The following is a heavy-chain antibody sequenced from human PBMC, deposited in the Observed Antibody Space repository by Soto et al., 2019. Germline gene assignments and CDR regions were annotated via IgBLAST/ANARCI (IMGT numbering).Heavy chain of an antibody. CDR3: ASLGGSYYRFDY. J-gene: IGHJ4*02. D-gene: IGHD1-26*01. CDR1: GGSIRTYY. Sequence: PSETLSLTCTVSGGSIRTYYWSWIRQPPGKGLEWIAYVYYSGNTYYNPSLKSRVTISVDTSKNQFSLKLGSVTAADTAVYYCASLGGSYYRFDYWGQGTLVTSPQ. V-gene: IGHV4-59*01. CDR2: VYYSGNT.